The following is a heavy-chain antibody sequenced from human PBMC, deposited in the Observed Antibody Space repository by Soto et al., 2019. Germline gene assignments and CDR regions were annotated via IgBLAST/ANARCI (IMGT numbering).Heavy chain of an antibody. Sequence: GGSLRLSCAASGFTFTSCAMSWVRQAPGKGLEWVSSISGSGSGGSTYYADSVKGRFTISRDNSKKMLYLEMNSLRVEDTAIYYCAKDPVPQLLPSWWFDPWGQGTRVTVSS. J-gene: IGHJ5*02. D-gene: IGHD2-2*01. V-gene: IGHV3-23*01. CDR2: ISGSGSGGST. CDR3: AKDPVPQLLPSWWFDP. CDR1: GFTFTSCA.